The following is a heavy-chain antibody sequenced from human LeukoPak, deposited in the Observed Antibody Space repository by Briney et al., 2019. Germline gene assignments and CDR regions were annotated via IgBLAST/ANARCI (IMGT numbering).Heavy chain of an antibody. CDR2: ISAYNGNT. CDR1: GYTFTSYG. D-gene: IGHD3-10*01. J-gene: IGHJ3*02. Sequence: ASVKVSCKASGYTFTSYGISWVRQAPGQGLEWMGWISAYNGNTNYAQKLQGRVTMTTDTSTSTAYMELRSLRSDDTAVYYCARKGVLLWFGGSHDAFDIWGQGTMVTVSS. CDR3: ARKGVLLWFGGSHDAFDI. V-gene: IGHV1-18*01.